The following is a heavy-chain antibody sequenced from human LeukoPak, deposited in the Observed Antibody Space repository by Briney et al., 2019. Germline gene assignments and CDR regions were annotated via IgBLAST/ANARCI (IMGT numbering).Heavy chain of an antibody. D-gene: IGHD2-2*01. Sequence: EGSLRLSCAASGFTFSTYWMHWVRHAPGKGLVWVSRINGDGRIITYADSVKGRFTISRDNVKNTVYLQMNSLRAEDTAVYYCVVGIGNYWGQGTLVTVSS. V-gene: IGHV3-74*03. J-gene: IGHJ4*02. CDR1: GFTFSTYW. CDR2: INGDGRII. CDR3: VVGIGNY.